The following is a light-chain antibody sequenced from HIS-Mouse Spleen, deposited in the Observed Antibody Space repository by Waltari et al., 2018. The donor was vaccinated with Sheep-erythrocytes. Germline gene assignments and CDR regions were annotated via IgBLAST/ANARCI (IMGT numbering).Light chain of an antibody. Sequence: SYELTQPPSVSVSPGQTARITCSGDALPTKYAYWYQQKSGQAPVLVIYEDSNRPSGIPGRFSGSSSGTMATLTISGAQVEDEADYYCYSTDSSGNHRVFGTGTKVTVL. J-gene: IGLJ1*01. CDR3: YSTDSSGNHRV. CDR2: EDS. V-gene: IGLV3-10*01. CDR1: ALPTKY.